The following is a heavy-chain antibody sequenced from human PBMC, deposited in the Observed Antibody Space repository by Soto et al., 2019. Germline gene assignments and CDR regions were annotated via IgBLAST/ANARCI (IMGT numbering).Heavy chain of an antibody. J-gene: IGHJ4*02. CDR3: ARVSAMVTTIDY. CDR1: GGSISSGGYY. CDR2: IYYSGST. Sequence: SETLSLTCTVSGGSISSGGYYWSWIRQHPGKGLEWIGYIYYSGSTYYNPSLKSRVTISVDTSKNQFSLKLSSVTAADTAVYYCARVSAMVTTIDYWGQGTLVTVSS. V-gene: IGHV4-31*03. D-gene: IGHD5-18*01.